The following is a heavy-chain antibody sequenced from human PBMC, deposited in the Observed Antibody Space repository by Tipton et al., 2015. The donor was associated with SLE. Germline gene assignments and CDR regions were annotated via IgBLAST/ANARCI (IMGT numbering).Heavy chain of an antibody. Sequence: TLSLTCTVSGGSISSYYWSWIRQPPGKGLEWIGYIYYSGSTNYNPSLQSRVTLSVDTSKNQFSLKLSSVTAADTAVYYCAREGRYPYYYYCMDVWGKGTTVTVSS. J-gene: IGHJ6*03. D-gene: IGHD2-2*01. CDR2: IYYSGST. CDR1: GGSISSYY. CDR3: AREGRYPYYYYCMDV. V-gene: IGHV4-59*01.